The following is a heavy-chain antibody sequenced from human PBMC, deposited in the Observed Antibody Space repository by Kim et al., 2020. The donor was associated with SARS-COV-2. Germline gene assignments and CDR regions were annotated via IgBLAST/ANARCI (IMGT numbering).Heavy chain of an antibody. CDR3: VRRDGGDAYKLRPNPLDY. J-gene: IGHJ4*02. CDR1: GYSFTNYW. Sequence: GESLKISCQGSGYSFTNYWIDWVRQMPGKGLEWMVAIYPGDSDTRYSPSFRGQVTISADKSTNTAYLQWSSLKASDTAMYFCVRRDGGDAYKLRPNPLDYWGQGTLVTVSS. D-gene: IGHD3-16*01. CDR2: IYPGDSDT. V-gene: IGHV5-51*01.